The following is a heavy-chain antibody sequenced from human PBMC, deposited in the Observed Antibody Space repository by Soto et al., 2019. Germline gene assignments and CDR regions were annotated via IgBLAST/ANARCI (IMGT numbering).Heavy chain of an antibody. CDR3: SHSNLAYCGGDCTTRFDY. J-gene: IGHJ4*02. CDR2: IYWDDDK. Sequence: QITLKESGPPLVKPTQTLTLTCTFSGFSLSTSEVGVGWIRQPPGKTLEWLALIYWDDDKRYSPSLKSRLTITNDTSKYQVVLTRTSMDPVDTATYYWSHSNLAYCGGDCTTRFDYWGQVTMVTV. D-gene: IGHD2-21*02. CDR1: GFSLSTSEVG. V-gene: IGHV2-5*02.